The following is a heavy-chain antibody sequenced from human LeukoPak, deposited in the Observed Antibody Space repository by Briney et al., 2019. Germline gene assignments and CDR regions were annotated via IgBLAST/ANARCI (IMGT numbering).Heavy chain of an antibody. D-gene: IGHD5-12*01. CDR2: IYYSGST. J-gene: IGHJ2*01. CDR3: ARDRGGYDFRYFDL. V-gene: IGHV4-31*03. CDR1: GASISSGGYY. Sequence: PSETLSLTCTVSGASISSGGYYWSWLRQHPGKGLEWIGYIYYSGSTYYNPSLKSRVTISVDTSKNQFSLKLSSVTAADTAVYYCARDRGGYDFRYFDLWGRGTLVTVSS.